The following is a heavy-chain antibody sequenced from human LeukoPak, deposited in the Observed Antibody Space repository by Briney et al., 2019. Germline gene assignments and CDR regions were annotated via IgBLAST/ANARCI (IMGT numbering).Heavy chain of an antibody. J-gene: IGHJ4*02. CDR1: GFTFSSYS. V-gene: IGHV3-21*01. CDR3: ARADYGDTYYFDY. Sequence: GGSLRLSCAASGFTFSSYSMNWVRQAPGKGLEWVSSISSSSSYIYYADSVKGRFTISRDNAKNSLYLQMNSLRAEDTAVYYCARADYGDTYYFDYWGQGTLVAVSS. CDR2: ISSSSSYI. D-gene: IGHD4-17*01.